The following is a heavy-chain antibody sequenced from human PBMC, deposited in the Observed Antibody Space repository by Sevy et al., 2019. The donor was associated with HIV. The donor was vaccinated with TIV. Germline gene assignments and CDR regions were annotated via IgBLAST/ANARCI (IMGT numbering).Heavy chain of an antibody. J-gene: IGHJ4*02. CDR2: IYTGGSA. D-gene: IGHD3-16*01. V-gene: IGHV3-53*01. CDR3: ARRGGGSSPTRFDV. Sequence: GGSLRLSCAASGFSVSSNYMSWVRQAPGKGLEWVSVIYTGGSAYSADSVKGRFNISRDNSKNTLYLQMDSLRAEDTAVYYCARRGGGSSPTRFDVWGQGTLVTVSS. CDR1: GFSVSSNY.